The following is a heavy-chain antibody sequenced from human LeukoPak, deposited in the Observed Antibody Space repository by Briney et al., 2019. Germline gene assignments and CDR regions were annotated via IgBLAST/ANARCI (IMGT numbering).Heavy chain of an antibody. CDR2: IKADGSEK. CDR3: TGPWGSGAYDI. CDR1: GCTFSGNW. V-gene: IGHV3-7*05. D-gene: IGHD7-27*01. Sequence: PSGTLRLSCTASGCTFSGNWMSWVRQGPGKGLEWVANIKADGSEKHSVDSVKGRFTISRDNAKNSLYLQMDSLRAEDTAVYYCTGPWGSGAYDIWGQGTMVTVSS. J-gene: IGHJ3*02.